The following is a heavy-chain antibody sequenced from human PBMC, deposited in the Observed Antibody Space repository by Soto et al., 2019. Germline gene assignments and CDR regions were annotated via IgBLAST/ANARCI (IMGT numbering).Heavy chain of an antibody. J-gene: IGHJ4*02. CDR2: INHSGTT. Sequence: QVQVQQWGAGLLKPSETLSLTCAVYGGSVSGYFWSWIRQPPGKGLEWIGEINHSGTTSYSPSLDSRVTTSVDTSKNQFSLRLSSVTAADTAIYYCARRYCSDRYCSYFDYWGRGTLVTVSS. CDR1: GGSVSGYF. CDR3: ARRYCSDRYCSYFDY. V-gene: IGHV4-34*02. D-gene: IGHD2-15*01.